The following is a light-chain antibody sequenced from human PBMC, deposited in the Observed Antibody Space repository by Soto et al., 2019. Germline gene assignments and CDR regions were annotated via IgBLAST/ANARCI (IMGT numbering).Light chain of an antibody. V-gene: IGLV2-23*03. J-gene: IGLJ2*01. Sequence: QSALTQPASVAGSPGQSITISCTGTSSDVGSYNLVSWYQQHPGKAPKLMIYEGSKRPSGVSNRFSGYKSGNTASLTISGLQAEDEADYYCCSYAGSSNFVFGGGTKVTVL. CDR2: EGS. CDR1: SSDVGSYNL. CDR3: CSYAGSSNFV.